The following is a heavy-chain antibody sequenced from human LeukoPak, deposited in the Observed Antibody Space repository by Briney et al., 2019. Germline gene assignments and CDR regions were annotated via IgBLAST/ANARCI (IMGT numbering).Heavy chain of an antibody. CDR1: GYTFTGYY. CDR3: AREDGVWFGDE. Sequence: PGASVTVSCKASGYTFTGYYMHWVRQAPGQGLEWMGWINPNRGGTNYAQKFQGRVTMTRDTSISAPYMELSRLRSDDAAVYYCAREDGVWFGDEWGQGTLVTVSS. D-gene: IGHD3-10*01. CDR2: INPNRGGT. V-gene: IGHV1-2*02. J-gene: IGHJ4*02.